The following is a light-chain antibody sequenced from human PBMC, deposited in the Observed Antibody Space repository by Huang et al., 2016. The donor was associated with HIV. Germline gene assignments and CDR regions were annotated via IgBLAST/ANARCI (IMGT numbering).Light chain of an antibody. CDR2: EVS. Sequence: DVVLTQSPLSLPVTLVQPASISCRSSQSLLHSDGNNYVSWHQQRPGHAPRRLIYEVSNRDSGVPDRFRGSGSGSDFTLRISRVEPEDVGVYYCMQGTHWPLTFGGGTKVEIK. CDR1: QSLLHSDGNNY. V-gene: IGKV2-30*02. CDR3: MQGTHWPLT. J-gene: IGKJ4*01.